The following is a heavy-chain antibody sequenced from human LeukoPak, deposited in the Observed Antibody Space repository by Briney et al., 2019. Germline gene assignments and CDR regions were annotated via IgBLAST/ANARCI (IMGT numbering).Heavy chain of an antibody. CDR1: GGSISSSPYY. J-gene: IGHJ5*02. D-gene: IGHD2-2*01. CDR3: ARHYLSDGILSTFDP. Sequence: SETLSLTCTVSGGSISSSPYYWGWIRQPPGKGLEWIGTIYYRGSTYSNPSRTSRVTISLDTSKNQFSLRLRSETAADTALYYCARHYLSDGILSTFDPWGQGTLVTVSS. CDR2: IYYRGST. V-gene: IGHV4-39*01.